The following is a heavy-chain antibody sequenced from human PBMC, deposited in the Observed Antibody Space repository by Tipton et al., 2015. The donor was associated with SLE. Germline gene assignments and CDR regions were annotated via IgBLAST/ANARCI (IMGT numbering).Heavy chain of an antibody. J-gene: IGHJ4*02. CDR2: INHSGST. V-gene: IGHV4-34*01. D-gene: IGHD3-16*01. Sequence: TLSLTCAVYGGSFSGYYWSWIRQPPGKGLEWIGEINHSGSTNYNPSLKSRVTISVDTSKNQFSLKLSSVTAADTAVYYCARHYGPGHFDYWGQGTLVTVSS. CDR3: ARHYGPGHFDY. CDR1: GGSFSGYY.